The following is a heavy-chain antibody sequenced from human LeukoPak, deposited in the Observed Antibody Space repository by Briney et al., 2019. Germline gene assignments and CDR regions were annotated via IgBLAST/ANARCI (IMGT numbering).Heavy chain of an antibody. Sequence: PGGSLRLSCAASGFTFSDYYMSWIRQAPGKGLEWVSYISSSGTTIYYADSVKGRFTISRDNAKNSLYLQMNSLRAEDTAVYYCARTAIYYYYMDVWGKGTTVTVSS. D-gene: IGHD2-21*01. CDR1: GFTFSDYY. V-gene: IGHV3-11*01. CDR3: ARTAIYYYYMDV. CDR2: ISSSGTTI. J-gene: IGHJ6*03.